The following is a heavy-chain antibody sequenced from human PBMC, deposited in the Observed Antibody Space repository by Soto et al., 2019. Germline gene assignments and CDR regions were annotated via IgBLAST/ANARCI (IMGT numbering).Heavy chain of an antibody. V-gene: IGHV3-21*01. J-gene: IGHJ6*02. CDR1: GFTLTTYT. D-gene: IGHD3-10*01. CDR3: VRESGLSSFSGTAV. Sequence: PGWCLRLCCEACGFTLTTYTVDWVRQASGKGLEWVSSITSSSGHIYYADSVKGRFTISRDNARNSLYLQMNSLRAEDTAVYYCVRESGLSSFSGTAVRRHRTTVPVS. CDR2: ITSSSGHI.